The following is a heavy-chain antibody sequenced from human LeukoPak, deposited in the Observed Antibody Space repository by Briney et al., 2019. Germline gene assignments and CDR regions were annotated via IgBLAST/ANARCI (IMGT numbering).Heavy chain of an antibody. CDR2: ISGSGGST. D-gene: IGHD2-21*02. J-gene: IGHJ4*02. Sequence: PGGSLRLSCAASGFTFSSYAMSWVRQAPGKGLEWVSAISGSGGSTYYADSVKGRFTISRDNSKNTLYPQMNSLRAEDTAVYYCAKDPLAYCGGDCYRGYYFDYWGQGTLVTVSS. CDR3: AKDPLAYCGGDCYRGYYFDY. V-gene: IGHV3-23*01. CDR1: GFTFSSYA.